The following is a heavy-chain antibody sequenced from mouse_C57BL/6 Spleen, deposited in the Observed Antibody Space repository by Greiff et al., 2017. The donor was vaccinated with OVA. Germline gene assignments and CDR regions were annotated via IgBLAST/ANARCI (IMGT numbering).Heavy chain of an antibody. V-gene: IGHV5-17*01. CDR3: AKYDGYNYAMDY. CDR1: GFTFSDYG. CDR2: ISSGSSTI. J-gene: IGHJ4*01. Sequence: EVKLVESGGGLVKPGGSLKLSCAASGFTFSDYGMHWVRQAPEKGLEWVAYISSGSSTIYYADTVKGRFTIARDNAKNTLFLQMTSLRSEDTAMYYCAKYDGYNYAMDYWGQGTSVTVSS. D-gene: IGHD2-3*01.